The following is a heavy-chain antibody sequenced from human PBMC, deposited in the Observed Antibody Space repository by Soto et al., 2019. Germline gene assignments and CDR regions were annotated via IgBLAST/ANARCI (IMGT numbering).Heavy chain of an antibody. CDR1: GFTFSSYG. Sequence: HPGGSLRLSCAASGFTFSSYGMHWVRQAPGKGLEWVAVISYDGSNKYYADSVKGRFTISRDNSKNTLYLQMNSLRAEDTAVYYCAKDRGDTAMRLSYYGMDVWGQGTTVTVSS. V-gene: IGHV3-30*18. J-gene: IGHJ6*02. D-gene: IGHD5-18*01. CDR3: AKDRGDTAMRLSYYGMDV. CDR2: ISYDGSNK.